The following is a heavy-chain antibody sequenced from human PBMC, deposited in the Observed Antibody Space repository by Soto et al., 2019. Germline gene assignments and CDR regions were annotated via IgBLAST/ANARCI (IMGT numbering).Heavy chain of an antibody. CDR1: GFTLSNSG. CDR3: VKGPDNLYDSNCFDP. Sequence: QVQVMESGGGVVQPGRSLRVSCAASGFTLSNSGIHWVRQAPGKGLEWVAAVCFQGSGENYEDSVIGPFTISSDSSKNMVYLQVNIFRADDTAVYHCVKGPDNLYDSNCFDPWGQGILVTVSS. J-gene: IGHJ5*02. V-gene: IGHV3-30*18. CDR2: VCFQGSGE. D-gene: IGHD3-9*01.